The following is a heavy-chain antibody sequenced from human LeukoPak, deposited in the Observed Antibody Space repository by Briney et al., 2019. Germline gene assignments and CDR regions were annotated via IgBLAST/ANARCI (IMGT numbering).Heavy chain of an antibody. V-gene: IGHV3-30*02. D-gene: IGHD2-15*01. CDR3: AKDSPVVAAPDY. CDR1: GFTFSSYA. J-gene: IGHJ4*02. CDR2: IRYDGSNK. Sequence: GGSLRLSCAASGFTFSSYAMHWVRQAPGKGLEWVAFIRYDGSNKYYADSVKGRFTISRDNSKNTLYLQMNSLRAEDTAVYYCAKDSPVVAAPDYWGQGTLVTVSS.